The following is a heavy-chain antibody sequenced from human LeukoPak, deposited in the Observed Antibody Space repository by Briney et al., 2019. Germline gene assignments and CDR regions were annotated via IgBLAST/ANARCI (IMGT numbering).Heavy chain of an antibody. CDR2: IRGDDST. D-gene: IGHD1-26*01. CDR3: ARDKRSYAPLYYYYYYGMDV. J-gene: IGHJ6*02. Sequence: PGGSLRLSCAASGFTVSNNCMSWVRQAPGKGLEWVSLIRGDDSTHYTDSVKGRSTISRDNAKNSLYLQMNSLRAEDTAVYYCARDKRSYAPLYYYYYYGMDVWGQGTTVTVSS. CDR1: GFTVSNNC. V-gene: IGHV3-53*01.